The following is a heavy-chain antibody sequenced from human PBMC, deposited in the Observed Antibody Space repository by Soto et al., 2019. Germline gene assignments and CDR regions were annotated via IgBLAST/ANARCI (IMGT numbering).Heavy chain of an antibody. D-gene: IGHD2-2*02. V-gene: IGHV3-23*01. CDR1: GFTFSSYA. CDR2: ISGSGGST. J-gene: IGHJ4*02. Sequence: GGSLRLSCAASGFTFSSYAMSWVRQAPGKGLEWVSAISGSGGSTYYADSVKGRFTISRDNSKNTLYLQMNSLRAEDTAVYYCAKSLRHTSLPYYFDYWGQGTLVTVSS. CDR3: AKSLRHTSLPYYFDY.